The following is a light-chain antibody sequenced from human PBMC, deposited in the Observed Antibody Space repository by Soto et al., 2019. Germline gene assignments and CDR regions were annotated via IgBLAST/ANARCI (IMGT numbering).Light chain of an antibody. Sequence: DIPMTQSPSTLSASVGDRVTITCWASQSISSWLAWYQQKPGKAPKLLIYKASSLESGVPSRFSGSGSGTEFTLTISSLQPDDFATYYCQQYNSYSGTFGQGTKVEIK. CDR1: QSISSW. J-gene: IGKJ1*01. V-gene: IGKV1-5*03. CDR2: KAS. CDR3: QQYNSYSGT.